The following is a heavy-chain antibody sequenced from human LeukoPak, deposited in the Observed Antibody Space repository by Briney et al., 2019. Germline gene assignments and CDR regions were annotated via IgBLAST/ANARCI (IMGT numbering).Heavy chain of an antibody. J-gene: IGHJ3*02. CDR3: AKDVVENFDWLLWNAFDI. CDR1: GFTFSSYA. CDR2: ISGSGGST. D-gene: IGHD3-9*01. V-gene: IGHV3-23*01. Sequence: GGSLRLSCAASGFTFSSYAMSWVRQAPGKGLEWVSAISGSGGSTYYADSVKGRFTISRDNSKNTLYLQMNSLRAEDTAVYYCAKDVVENFDWLLWNAFDIWGQGTMVTVSS.